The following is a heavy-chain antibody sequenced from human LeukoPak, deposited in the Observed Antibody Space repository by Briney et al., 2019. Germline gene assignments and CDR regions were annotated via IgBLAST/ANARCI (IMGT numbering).Heavy chain of an antibody. Sequence: GGSLRLSCAASGFTFSSYWMSWVRQAPGKGLEWVANIKQDGSEKYYVDSVKGRFTISRDNAKNSLYLQMNSLRVEDTAVYYCAKQYSDYVWGSSFGYWGQGTLVTVSS. CDR2: IKQDGSEK. J-gene: IGHJ4*02. CDR1: GFTFSSYW. V-gene: IGHV3-7*03. CDR3: AKQYSDYVWGSSFGY. D-gene: IGHD3-16*01.